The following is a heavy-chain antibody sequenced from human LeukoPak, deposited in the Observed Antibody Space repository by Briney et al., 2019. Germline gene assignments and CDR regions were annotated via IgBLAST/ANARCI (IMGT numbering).Heavy chain of an antibody. CDR2: ISYDGSNE. J-gene: IGHJ3*02. CDR3: TKRPQESVFDI. Sequence: PGGSLRLSCAASGFTFSTYGMHWVRQAPGKGLEWVAVISYDGSNEYYADSVKGRFTVSRDNSKNTLHLQMNSLRPEDTAVYYCTKRPQESVFDIWGQGTMVTVSS. CDR1: GFTFSTYG. V-gene: IGHV3-30*18.